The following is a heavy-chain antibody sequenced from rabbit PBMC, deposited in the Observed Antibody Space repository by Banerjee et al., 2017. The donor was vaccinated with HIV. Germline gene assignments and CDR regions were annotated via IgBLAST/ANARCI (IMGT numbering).Heavy chain of an antibody. V-gene: IGHV1S40*01. CDR3: ARDIAYAGSGYYAGLDL. CDR1: GFSFSNSYY. D-gene: IGHD8-1*01. J-gene: IGHJ4*01. CDR2: IYTGSGST. Sequence: QSLEESGGDLVKPGASLTLTCTASGFSFSNSYYMCWVRQAPGKGLEWIACIYTGSGSTYYASWAKGRFTISKASSTTVTLQMTSLTAADTATYFCARDIAYAGSGYYAGLDLWGQGTLVTVS.